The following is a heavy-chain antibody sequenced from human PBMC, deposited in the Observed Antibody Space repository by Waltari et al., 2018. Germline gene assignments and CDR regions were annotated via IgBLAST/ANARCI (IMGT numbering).Heavy chain of an antibody. Sequence: HVQVVESGGGVVQPGRSLSLSCAASGFNFTTHGMHWVRQAPGKGLEGVTLISHDGSKTCYTDSVRGRFTIARDNSKDTVYLQMNSLRAEDTAVYYCARGLWESPPYYYYAMDVWGQGTTVTVS. V-gene: IGHV3-30*03. CDR3: ARGLWESPPYYYYAMDV. J-gene: IGHJ6*02. D-gene: IGHD3-10*01. CDR1: GFNFTTHG. CDR2: ISHDGSKT.